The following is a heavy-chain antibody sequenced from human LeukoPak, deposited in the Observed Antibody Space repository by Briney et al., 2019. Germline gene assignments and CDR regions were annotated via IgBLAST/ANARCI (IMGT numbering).Heavy chain of an antibody. Sequence: SETLSLTCTVSGGSIHTYFWSWIRQPPGKGLEWIGYIYSSGTTNYNSSLKSRVTISVDTSKNQFSLKLRSVTAADTAVYYCARKGPAATDYWGQGTLVTVSS. D-gene: IGHD2-2*01. J-gene: IGHJ4*02. CDR1: GGSIHTYF. CDR2: IYSSGTT. V-gene: IGHV4-59*01. CDR3: ARKGPAATDY.